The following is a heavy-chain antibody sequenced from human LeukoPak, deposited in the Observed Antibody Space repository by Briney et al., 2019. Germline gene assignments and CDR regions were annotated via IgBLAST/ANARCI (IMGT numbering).Heavy chain of an antibody. Sequence: ASVKVSCKASGYTFTSCGISWVRQAPGQGLEWMGWISAYNGNTNYAQKLQGRVTMTTDTSTSTAYMELRSLRSDDTAVYYCARVLYGDYSMDVWGQGTTVTVSS. CDR1: GYTFTSCG. J-gene: IGHJ6*02. V-gene: IGHV1-18*01. CDR2: ISAYNGNT. D-gene: IGHD4-17*01. CDR3: ARVLYGDYSMDV.